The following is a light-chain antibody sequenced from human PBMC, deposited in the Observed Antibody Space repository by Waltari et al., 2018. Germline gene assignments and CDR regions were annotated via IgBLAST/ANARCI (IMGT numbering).Light chain of an antibody. CDR2: VNSDGSH. CDR1: SGHSSNV. V-gene: IGLV4-69*01. J-gene: IGLJ3*02. CDR3: QTGGHGTWV. Sequence: QLVLTQSPSASASLGASIKLTCTLSSGHSSNVIAWLPQQPGKGPRYLMKVNSDGSHTRGNXXXXRFSGSSSGAERYLTISSLQSEDEADYYCQTGGHGTWVFGGGTKLTVL.